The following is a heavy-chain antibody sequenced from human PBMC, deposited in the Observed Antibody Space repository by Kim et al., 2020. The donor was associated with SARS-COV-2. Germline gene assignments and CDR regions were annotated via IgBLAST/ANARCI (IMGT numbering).Heavy chain of an antibody. CDR2: INHSGST. CDR3: ARGRGRGSGRYSTKPPFD. J-gene: IGHJ4*01. V-gene: IGHV4-34*01. D-gene: IGHD1-26*01. Sequence: SETLSLTCAVYGGSFSGYYWSWIRQPPGKGLEWIGEINHSGSTNYNPSLKSRVTISVDTSKNQFSLKLSSVTAADTAVYYCARGRGRGSGRYSTKPPFD. CDR1: GGSFSGYY.